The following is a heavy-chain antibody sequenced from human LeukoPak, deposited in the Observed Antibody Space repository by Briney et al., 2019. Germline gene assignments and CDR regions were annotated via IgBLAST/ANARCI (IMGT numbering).Heavy chain of an antibody. J-gene: IGHJ5*02. D-gene: IGHD6-13*01. CDR2: MNPHSGDT. CDR1: GYIFTSYD. Sequence: GASVKVSCKTSGYIFTSYDINWVRQATGQGLEWMGRMNPHSGDTDYAQKFQGRVTITRNMSISTAYMELSSLRSEDTTVYYCARGGFRGLGSSWYNQGWFDPRGQGTLVTVSS. CDR3: ARGGFRGLGSSWYNQGWFDP. V-gene: IGHV1-8*03.